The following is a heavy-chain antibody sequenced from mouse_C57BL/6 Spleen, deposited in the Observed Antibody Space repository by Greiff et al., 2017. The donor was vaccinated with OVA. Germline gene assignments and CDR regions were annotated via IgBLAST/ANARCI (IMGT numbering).Heavy chain of an antibody. CDR1: GYAFSSSW. J-gene: IGHJ2*01. D-gene: IGHD4-1*01. V-gene: IGHV1-82*01. CDR3: ARGLGRGYYFDY. Sequence: QVQLQQSGPELVKPGASVKISCKASGYAFSSSWMNWVKQRPGKGLEWIGRIYPGDGDTNYNGKFKGKATLTADKSSSTAYMQLSSLTSEDSAVYFCARGLGRGYYFDYWGQGTTLTVSS. CDR2: IYPGDGDT.